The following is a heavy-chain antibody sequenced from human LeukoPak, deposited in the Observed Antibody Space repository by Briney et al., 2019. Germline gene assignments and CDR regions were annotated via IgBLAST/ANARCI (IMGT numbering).Heavy chain of an antibody. CDR2: INLSGST. J-gene: IGHJ4*02. CDR3: ARDGIQLCSFDY. CDR1: GGSFSGYH. V-gene: IGHV4-34*01. Sequence: SETLSLTCAVYGGSFSGYHWSWIRQPPGKGLEWIGEINLSGSTNYSPSLKSRVTISVDTSKNQFSLKLSSVTAADTAVYYCARDGIQLCSFDYWGQGTLVTVSS. D-gene: IGHD5-18*01.